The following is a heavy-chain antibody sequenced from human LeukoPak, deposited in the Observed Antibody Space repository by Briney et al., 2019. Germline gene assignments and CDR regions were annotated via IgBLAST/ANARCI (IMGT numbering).Heavy chain of an antibody. CDR2: ISYDGSNK. CDR1: GFTFSSYG. D-gene: IGHD1-26*01. V-gene: IGHV3-30*03. J-gene: IGHJ4*02. Sequence: GGTLRLSCAASGFTFSSYGMGWVRQAPGKGLEWVAVISYDGSNKYYADSVKGRFTISRDNSKNTLYLQMNSLRAEDTAVYYCARSVGATQDFDYWGQGTLVTVSS. CDR3: ARSVGATQDFDY.